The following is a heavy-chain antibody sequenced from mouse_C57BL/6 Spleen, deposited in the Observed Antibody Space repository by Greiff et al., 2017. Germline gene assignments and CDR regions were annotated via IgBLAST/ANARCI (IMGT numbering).Heavy chain of an antibody. CDR1: GYAFSSSW. J-gene: IGHJ4*01. D-gene: IGHD1-1*01. Sequence: VKLQESGPELVKPGASVKISCKASGYAFSSSWMNWVKQRPGKGLEWIGRIYPGDGDTNYNGKFKGKATLTADKSSSTAYMQLSSLTSEYSAVYVCAREGSTVVDYYAMDYWGQGTSVTVSS. CDR2: IYPGDGDT. CDR3: AREGSTVVDYYAMDY. V-gene: IGHV1-82*01.